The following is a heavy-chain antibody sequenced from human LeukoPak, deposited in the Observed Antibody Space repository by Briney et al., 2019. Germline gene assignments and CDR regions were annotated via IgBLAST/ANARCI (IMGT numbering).Heavy chain of an antibody. CDR2: IWYDGSEK. V-gene: IGHV3-33*01. D-gene: IGHD3-22*01. CDR1: GFMFSTHG. CDR3: ARGRGLGSGSYYYYFDS. Sequence: GTSLRLSCAASGFMFSTHGMHWVRQGPGRGLEWVAIIWYDGSEKYYADSVKGRFTISRDNSKNTLYLQMDSLRAEDTAVYYCARGRGLGSGSYYYYFDSWGQGTLVTVSS. J-gene: IGHJ4*02.